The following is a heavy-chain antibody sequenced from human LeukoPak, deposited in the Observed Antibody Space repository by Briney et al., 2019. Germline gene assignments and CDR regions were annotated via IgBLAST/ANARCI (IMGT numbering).Heavy chain of an antibody. Sequence: SETLSLTCTVSGGSISNRSHFWGWIRQTPGKGLEWFGSIYYSGSTNYNPSLKSRVTISVDTSKNQFSLKLTSVTAADTAVYYCARERRVGYYDSSGYYDAFDIWGQGTMVTVSS. J-gene: IGHJ3*02. CDR3: ARERRVGYYDSSGYYDAFDI. CDR1: GGSISNRSHF. D-gene: IGHD3-22*01. V-gene: IGHV4-39*07. CDR2: IYYSGST.